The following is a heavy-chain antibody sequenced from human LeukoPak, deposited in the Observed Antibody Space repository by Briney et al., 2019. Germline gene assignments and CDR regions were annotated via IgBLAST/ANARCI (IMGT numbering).Heavy chain of an antibody. D-gene: IGHD2-21*02. CDR1: GFTFSSYA. Sequence: GGSLRLSCAASGFTFSSYAMSWVRQAPGKGLEWVSAISGSGGSTYYADSVKGRFTISRDNSRSTLYLQMNSLRAEDTAVYFCARVAYYRVTADQITDAFDVWGRGTVVTVSS. V-gene: IGHV3-23*01. CDR3: ARVAYYRVTADQITDAFDV. CDR2: ISGSGGST. J-gene: IGHJ3*01.